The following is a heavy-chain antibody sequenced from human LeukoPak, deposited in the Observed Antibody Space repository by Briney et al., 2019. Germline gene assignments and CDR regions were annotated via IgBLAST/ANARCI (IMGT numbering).Heavy chain of an antibody. J-gene: IGHJ5*02. V-gene: IGHV3-7*01. Sequence: GGSLRLSCAASGFTFSSYWMSWVRQAPGKGLEWVANIKEDGSEKHYVDSVKDRFTISRDNAKNSLSLQMNSLRAEDTAVYYCARATASNWFDPWGQGTLVTVSS. CDR1: GFTFSSYW. CDR2: IKEDGSEK. CDR3: ARATASNWFDP. D-gene: IGHD2-21*01.